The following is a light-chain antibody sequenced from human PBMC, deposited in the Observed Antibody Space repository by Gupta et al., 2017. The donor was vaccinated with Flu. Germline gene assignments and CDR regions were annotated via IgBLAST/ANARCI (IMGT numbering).Light chain of an antibody. V-gene: IGKV3-20*01. CDR3: HQDGTSPWT. CDR1: QSVTSSS. Sequence: GTLSLSPGERATLSFMASQSVTSSSLAWSQQKPCLAPRLLIYGASSWATGIPDRFSGSGSGTDFTLTIRRLEPEDFAVYYCHQDGTSPWTFGQGTKVEIK. J-gene: IGKJ1*01. CDR2: GAS.